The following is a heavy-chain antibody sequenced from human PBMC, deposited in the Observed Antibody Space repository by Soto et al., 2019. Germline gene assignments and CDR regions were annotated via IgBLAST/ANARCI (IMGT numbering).Heavy chain of an antibody. CDR1: GFTFSRSE. CDR2: ITTSGSAT. V-gene: IGHV3-48*03. D-gene: IGHD3-22*01. CDR3: ARDYSSGYQVGFDN. Sequence: EVQLVESGGGLVQPGGSLRLSCATSGFTFSRSEMSWVRQAPGKGLEWVSHITTSGSATYYADSVKGRFTVSRDNAKNSLYLQMNSPRADDTAIYYCARDYSSGYQVGFDNWGQGTLVTVSS. J-gene: IGHJ4*02.